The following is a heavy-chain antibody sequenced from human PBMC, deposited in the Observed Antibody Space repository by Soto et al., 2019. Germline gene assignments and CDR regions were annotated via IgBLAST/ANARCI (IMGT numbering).Heavy chain of an antibody. CDR2: ISGSGGST. CDR3: AKEGLATGITIFGVVSI. D-gene: IGHD3-3*01. CDR1: GFTFSSYA. Sequence: GGSLRLSCAASGFTFSSYAMSWVRQAPGKGLEWVSAISGSGGSTYYADSVKGRFTISRDNSKNTLYLQMNSLRAEDTAVYYCAKEGLATGITIFGVVSIWGQGTMVTVSS. J-gene: IGHJ3*02. V-gene: IGHV3-23*01.